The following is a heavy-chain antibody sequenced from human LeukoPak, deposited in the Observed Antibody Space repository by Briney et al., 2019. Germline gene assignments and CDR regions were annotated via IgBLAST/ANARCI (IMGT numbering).Heavy chain of an antibody. CDR2: INEDGSQK. J-gene: IGHJ5*02. CDR1: GFSFSNYW. Sequence: GGSLRLSCSVSGFSFSNYWMSWVRQAPGKGLKWVASINEDGSQKQYVDSVKGRFTISRDNAKNSLYLQVNSLRAEDTAVYYCATGRSMPTWGQGTLVTVSS. D-gene: IGHD2-2*01. V-gene: IGHV3-7*01. CDR3: ATGRSMPT.